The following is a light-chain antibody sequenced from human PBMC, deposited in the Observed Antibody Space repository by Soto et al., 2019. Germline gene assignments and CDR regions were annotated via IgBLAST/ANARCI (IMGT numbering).Light chain of an antibody. CDR3: QQLNSYPLT. Sequence: DIQLTQSPSFLSASVGDRVTITCRASQDIRDYLAWYQQRPGKAPKLLIYAASTLQSGVPSRFSGSGSGTEFTLTISSLQPEDFATYSCQQLNSYPLTFGGGTKVDIK. CDR2: AAS. CDR1: QDIRDY. V-gene: IGKV1-9*01. J-gene: IGKJ4*01.